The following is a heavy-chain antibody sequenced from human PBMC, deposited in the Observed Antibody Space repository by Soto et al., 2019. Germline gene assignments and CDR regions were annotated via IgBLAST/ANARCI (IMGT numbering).Heavy chain of an antibody. CDR1: GFTFSSYS. V-gene: IGHV3-48*02. J-gene: IGHJ5*02. CDR3: ASYSTPLYYDSSGYCA. Sequence: GGSLRLSCAASGFTFSSYSMNWVRQAPGKGLEWVSYISSSSSTIYYADSVKGRFTISRDNAKNSLYLQMNSLRDEDTAVYYCASYSTPLYYDSSGYCAWGQGTLVTVSS. D-gene: IGHD3-22*01. CDR2: ISSSSSTI.